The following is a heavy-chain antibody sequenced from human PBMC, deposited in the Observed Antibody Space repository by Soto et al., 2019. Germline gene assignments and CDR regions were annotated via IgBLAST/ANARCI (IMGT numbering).Heavy chain of an antibody. V-gene: IGHV4-4*02. J-gene: IGHJ5*02. CDR3: ARTGLTMVRGVIRGNWFDP. D-gene: IGHD3-10*01. CDR1: GGSISSSNW. Sequence: PSETLSLTCAVSGGSISSSNWWSWVRQPPGKGLEWIGEIYHSGSTNYNPSLKSRVTISVDKSKNQFSLKLSSVTAADTAVYYCARTGLTMVRGVIRGNWFDPWGQGTLVTVSS. CDR2: IYHSGST.